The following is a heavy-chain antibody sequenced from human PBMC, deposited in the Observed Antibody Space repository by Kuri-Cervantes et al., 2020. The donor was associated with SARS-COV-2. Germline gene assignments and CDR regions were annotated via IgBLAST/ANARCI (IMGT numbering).Heavy chain of an antibody. J-gene: IGHJ4*02. CDR3: ARDPDDILTGPFDY. V-gene: IGHV3-30*04. Sequence: GESLKISCAASGFTFSSYAMHWVRQAPGKGLEWVAVISYDGRNKYYADSVKGRFTISRDNSKNTLYLQMNSLRAEDTAVYYCARDPDDILTGPFDYWGQGTLVTDSS. CDR2: ISYDGRNK. D-gene: IGHD3-9*01. CDR1: GFTFSSYA.